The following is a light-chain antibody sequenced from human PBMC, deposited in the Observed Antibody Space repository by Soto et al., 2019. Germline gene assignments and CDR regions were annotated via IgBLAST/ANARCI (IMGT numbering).Light chain of an antibody. CDR1: QSISSY. CDR2: AAS. Sequence: DIPMTQSPSSLSASVGDRVTITCRASQSISSYLNWYQQKPGQAPKLLIYAASSLQSGVPSRFSGSGSGTDFTLPISSLQPEDFATYYCQQRYSTPITFGQGTRLEI. CDR3: QQRYSTPIT. V-gene: IGKV1-39*01. J-gene: IGKJ5*01.